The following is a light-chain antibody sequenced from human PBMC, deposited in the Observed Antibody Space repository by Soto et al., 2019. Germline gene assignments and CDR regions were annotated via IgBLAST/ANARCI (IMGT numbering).Light chain of an antibody. CDR2: DAS. J-gene: IGKJ1*01. V-gene: IGKV1-5*01. CDR3: QQYNSYPWT. CDR1: QSISSW. Sequence: TQSPSTLSASVGDIVTITCRASQSISSWLAWYQQKQGKAPKLLIYDASSLESGVPSRFRGSGSGTELTITITSLEPDDFETYYCQQYNSYPWTFGQGTKVDIK.